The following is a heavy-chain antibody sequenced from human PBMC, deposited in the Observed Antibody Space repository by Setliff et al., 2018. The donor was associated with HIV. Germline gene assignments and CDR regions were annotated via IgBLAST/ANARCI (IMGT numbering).Heavy chain of an antibody. CDR1: GFTFSNSW. Sequence: GGSLRLSCAASGFTFSNSWMTWVRQAPGKGLEWVANIKKDGSDKFYVDSVKSRFAISRNNAKNTLNLAMNSLRAEDTAIYYCASSRPPDDSSGYLDHWGQGALVTVS. CDR3: ASSRPPDDSSGYLDH. CDR2: IKKDGSDK. J-gene: IGHJ4*01. D-gene: IGHD3-22*01. V-gene: IGHV3-7*03.